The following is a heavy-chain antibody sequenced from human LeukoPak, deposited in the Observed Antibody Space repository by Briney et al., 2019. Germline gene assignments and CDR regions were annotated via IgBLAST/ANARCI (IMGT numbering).Heavy chain of an antibody. CDR2: IYYSGST. Sequence: PSETLSLTCTVSGGSISSYYWSWIRQPPGKGLEWIGYIYYSGSTNYNPSLKSRVTISVDTSKNQFSLKLSSVTAADTAVYYCARFFRRHGDYINDYWGQGTLVTVSS. J-gene: IGHJ4*02. CDR3: ARFFRRHGDYINDY. V-gene: IGHV4-59*01. CDR1: GGSISSYY. D-gene: IGHD4-17*01.